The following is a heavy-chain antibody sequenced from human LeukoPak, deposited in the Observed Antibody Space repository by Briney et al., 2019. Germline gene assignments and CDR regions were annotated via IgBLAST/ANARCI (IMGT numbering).Heavy chain of an antibody. V-gene: IGHV4-59*01. CDR3: ARVGTFYRSLDS. Sequence: SETLSLTCTVSGGSINDASWNWIRKPPGQGLEWIGYIYHSGGTNYNPSLKSRVTISLDTSKNQFSLKLSSVTAADTAVYYCARVGTFYRSLDSWGQGTLVTVSS. CDR2: IYHSGGT. D-gene: IGHD2/OR15-2a*01. CDR1: GGSINDAS. J-gene: IGHJ4*02.